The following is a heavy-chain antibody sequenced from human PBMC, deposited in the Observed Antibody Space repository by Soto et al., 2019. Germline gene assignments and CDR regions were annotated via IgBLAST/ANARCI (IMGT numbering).Heavy chain of an antibody. V-gene: IGHV1-46*01. CDR3: ARLATVTPPYYFDY. CDR1: GYTFTSFY. J-gene: IGHJ4*02. CDR2: INPNGGST. Sequence: ASVKLSCKASGYTFTSFYVHWVRQAPGQGLEWMGVINPNGGSTAYAQKFQGRVTMTRDTSTSTVYMELSSLRSEDTAVFYCARLATVTPPYYFDYWGQGTLVTVSS. D-gene: IGHD4-17*01.